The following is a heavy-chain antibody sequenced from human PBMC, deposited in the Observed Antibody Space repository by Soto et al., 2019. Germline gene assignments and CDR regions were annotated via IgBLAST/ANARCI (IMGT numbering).Heavy chain of an antibody. Sequence: EVQLLESGGGLVQPGESLRLSCAASGFTFSSYAMSWVRQAPGKGLEWVSAISGSGGSTYYADSVKGRFTISRDNSKNTLYLQMNSLRAEDTAVYYCAKGYSPNYYYYYYMDVWGKGTTVTVSS. D-gene: IGHD6-13*01. CDR2: ISGSGGST. V-gene: IGHV3-23*01. CDR3: AKGYSPNYYYYYYMDV. CDR1: GFTFSSYA. J-gene: IGHJ6*03.